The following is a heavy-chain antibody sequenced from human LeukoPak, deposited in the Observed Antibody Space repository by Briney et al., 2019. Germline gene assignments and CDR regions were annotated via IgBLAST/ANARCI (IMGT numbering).Heavy chain of an antibody. CDR2: INTNTGNP. J-gene: IGHJ4*02. Sequence: EASVKVSCKASGYTFTGYAMNWVRQAPGQGLEWMGWINTNTGNPGYAQDFTGRFVFSLDTSVSTAYLQISSLKAEDTAVYYCARFDSSGYYALDYWGQGTLVTVSS. CDR3: ARFDSSGYYALDY. D-gene: IGHD3-22*01. CDR1: GYTFTGYA. V-gene: IGHV7-4-1*02.